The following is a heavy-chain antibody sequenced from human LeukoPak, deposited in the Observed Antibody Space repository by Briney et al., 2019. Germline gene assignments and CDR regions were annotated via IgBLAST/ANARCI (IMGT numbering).Heavy chain of an antibody. V-gene: IGHV3-7*01. CDR3: ARGGGNFDY. CDR1: GFTFNTYW. J-gene: IGHJ4*02. CDR2: IKRDGSET. Sequence: PGGSLRLSCSASGFTFNTYWMNWVRQAQAQGLEWVANIKRDGSETYYVDSVKGRFTISRDNAKNSLSLQINSLRAEDTAVYYCARGGGNFDYWGQGTLVTVSS. D-gene: IGHD2/OR15-2a*01.